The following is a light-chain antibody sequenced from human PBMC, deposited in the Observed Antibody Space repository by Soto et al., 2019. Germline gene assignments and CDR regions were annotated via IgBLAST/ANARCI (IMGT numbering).Light chain of an antibody. CDR3: LQDYNYPRT. V-gene: IGKV1-6*01. J-gene: IGKJ1*01. CDR1: QDIRNE. CDR2: AAS. Sequence: AIQITHSPSSLSASIGDRVTITCRASQDIRNELGWYQQKPGKAPKVLISAASSLEDGVPSRFSGSGSGTDFTLTISSLRPEDFATYFCLQDYNYPRTFGQGTKVEIK.